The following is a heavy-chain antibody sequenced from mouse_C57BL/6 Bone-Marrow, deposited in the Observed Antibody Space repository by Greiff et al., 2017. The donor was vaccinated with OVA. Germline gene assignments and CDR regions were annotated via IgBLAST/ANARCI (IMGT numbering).Heavy chain of an antibody. D-gene: IGHD2-5*01. Sequence: EVKLMESGGGLVQPGGSLKLSCAASGFTFSDYYMYWVRQTPEKRLEWVAYISNGGGSTYYPDTVKGRFTISRDNAKNTLYLQMSRLKSEDTAMYYCARLYYYSIYFDYWGQGTTLTVSS. V-gene: IGHV5-12*01. CDR2: ISNGGGST. CDR3: ARLYYYSIYFDY. CDR1: GFTFSDYY. J-gene: IGHJ2*01.